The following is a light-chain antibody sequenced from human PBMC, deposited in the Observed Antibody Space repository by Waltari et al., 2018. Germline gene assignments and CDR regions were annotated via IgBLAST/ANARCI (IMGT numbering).Light chain of an antibody. CDR1: SSTIGPGYH. J-gene: IGLJ3*02. Sequence: QSVLTQPPSVSAAPGQRVTVSCTGSSSTIGPGYHVHWYQQLPGTVPKLLIDGNNNRPSGVPDRFSGSKSGTSASLAITGLQAEDEGDYYCQSYDRSLSGWVFGGGTKLTVL. CDR3: QSYDRSLSGWV. V-gene: IGLV1-40*01. CDR2: GNN.